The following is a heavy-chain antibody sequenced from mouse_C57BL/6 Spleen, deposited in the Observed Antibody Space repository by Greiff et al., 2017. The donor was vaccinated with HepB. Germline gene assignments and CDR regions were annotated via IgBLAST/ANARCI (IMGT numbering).Heavy chain of an antibody. D-gene: IGHD1-1*01. CDR2: ISYDGSN. CDR3: AREGITTVVGNAMDY. V-gene: IGHV3-6*01. Sequence: EVQLQESGPGLVKPSQSLSLTCSVTGYSITSGYYWNWIRQFPGNKLEWMGYISYDGSNNYNPSLKNRISITRDTSKNQFFLKLTSVTTEDTATYYCAREGITTVVGNAMDYWGQGTSVTVSS. J-gene: IGHJ4*01. CDR1: GYSITSGYY.